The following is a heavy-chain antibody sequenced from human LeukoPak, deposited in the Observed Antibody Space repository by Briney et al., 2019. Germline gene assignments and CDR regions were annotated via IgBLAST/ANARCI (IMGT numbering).Heavy chain of an antibody. J-gene: IGHJ6*04. V-gene: IGHV3-33*01. D-gene: IGHD4-17*01. CDR2: IWYDGSNK. Sequence: GGSLRLSCAASGFTFSSYGMHWVRQAPGKGLEWVAVIWYDGSNKYYADSVKGRFTISRDNSKNTLYLQMNSLRAEDTAVYHCARDLHLIDTVNGMDVWGKGTTVTVSS. CDR1: GFTFSSYG. CDR3: ARDLHLIDTVNGMDV.